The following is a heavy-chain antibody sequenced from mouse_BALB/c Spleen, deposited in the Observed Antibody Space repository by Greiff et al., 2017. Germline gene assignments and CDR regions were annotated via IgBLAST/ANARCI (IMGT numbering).Heavy chain of an antibody. Sequence: EVKVEESGPGLVKPSQSLSLTCTVTGYSITSDYAWNWIRQFPGNKLEWMGYISYSGSTSYNPSLKSRISITRDTSKNQFFLQLNSVTTEDTATYYCARKGIYYDYEAWFAYWGQGTLVTVSA. CDR3: ARKGIYYDYEAWFAY. V-gene: IGHV3-2*02. J-gene: IGHJ3*01. CDR2: ISYSGST. CDR1: GYSITSDYA. D-gene: IGHD2-4*01.